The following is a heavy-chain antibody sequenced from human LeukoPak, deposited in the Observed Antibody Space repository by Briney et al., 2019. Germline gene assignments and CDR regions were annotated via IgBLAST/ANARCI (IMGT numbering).Heavy chain of an antibody. D-gene: IGHD3-10*01. V-gene: IGHV1-46*01. Sequence: ASVKVSCKASGYTFTSYYMHWVRQAPGQGLECMGIINPSGGSTSYAQKFQGRVTMTRDTSTSTVYMELSSLRSEDTAVYYCARDGITMVRGVTFDYGMDVWGQGTTVTVSS. J-gene: IGHJ6*02. CDR3: ARDGITMVRGVTFDYGMDV. CDR1: GYTFTSYY. CDR2: INPSGGST.